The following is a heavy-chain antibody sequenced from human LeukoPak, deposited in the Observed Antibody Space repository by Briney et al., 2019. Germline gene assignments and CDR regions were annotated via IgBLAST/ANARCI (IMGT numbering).Heavy chain of an antibody. CDR1: GGSFSGYY. D-gene: IGHD1-26*01. CDR2: INHSGST. CDR3: SGWELRDYGMDV. V-gene: IGHV4-34*01. Sequence: PSETLSLTCAVYGGSFSGYYWSWIRQPPGKGLEWIGEINHSGSTNYNPSLKSRVTISVDTSKNQFSLKLSSVTAADTAVYYCSGWELRDYGMDVWGQGTTVTVSS. J-gene: IGHJ6*02.